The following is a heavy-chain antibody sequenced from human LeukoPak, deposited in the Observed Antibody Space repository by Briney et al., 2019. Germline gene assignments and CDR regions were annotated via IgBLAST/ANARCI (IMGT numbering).Heavy chain of an antibody. V-gene: IGHV3-23*01. J-gene: IGHJ4*02. CDR1: GITLSNYG. CDR2: ISDSGGST. CDR3: AKRGVVIRVILVGFHREANYFDS. Sequence: GGSLRLSCAVSGITLSNYGMSWVRQAPGKGLEWVAGISDSGGSTNYADSVKGRFTISRDNSKNTLYLQMNSLRAEDTAVYFCAKRGVVIRVILVGFHREANYFDSWGQGALVTVSS. D-gene: IGHD3-22*01.